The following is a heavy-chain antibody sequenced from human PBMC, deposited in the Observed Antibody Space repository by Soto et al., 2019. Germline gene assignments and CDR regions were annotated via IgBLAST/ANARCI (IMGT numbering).Heavy chain of an antibody. J-gene: IGHJ5*02. CDR3: VEYDRPSGWIDP. CDR1: GGSISSYY. CDR2: IYYSGST. V-gene: IGHV4-59*08. D-gene: IGHD3-22*01. Sequence: SETLSLTCTVSGGSISSYYWSWIRQPPGKGLEWIGYIYYSGSTNYNPSLKSRVTISVDTSKNQFSLKLSSVTAADTAVYYCVEYDRPSGWIDPWGQGILVTVAS.